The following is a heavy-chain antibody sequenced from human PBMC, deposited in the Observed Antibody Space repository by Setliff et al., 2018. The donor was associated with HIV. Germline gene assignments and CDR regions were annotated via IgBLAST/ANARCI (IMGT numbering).Heavy chain of an antibody. CDR3: ARLNFWSVLYNWPDP. D-gene: IGHD3-3*01. CDR1: EFSVSSNT. J-gene: IGHJ5*02. CDR2: ISYDGNIK. Sequence: PGGSLRLSCAGSEFSVSSNTMSWVRQAPGKGLEWVAVISYDGNIKYYADSVKGRFTISRDNSKNTLYLRMNNLRVDDTAVYYCARLNFWSVLYNWPDPWGQGTLVTVSS. V-gene: IGHV3-30*14.